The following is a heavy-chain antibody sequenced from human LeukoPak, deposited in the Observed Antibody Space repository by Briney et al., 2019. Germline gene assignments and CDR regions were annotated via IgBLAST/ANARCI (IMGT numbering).Heavy chain of an antibody. D-gene: IGHD3-10*01. CDR1: GFTFGSYS. V-gene: IGHV3-48*04. Sequence: GGSLRLSCAASGFTFGSYSMNWVRQAPGKGLEWVSYISSSSSTIYYADSVKGRFTISRDNAKNSLYLQMNSLRAEDTAVYYCARRSGVDYWGQGTLVTVSS. CDR2: ISSSSSTI. J-gene: IGHJ4*02. CDR3: ARRSGVDY.